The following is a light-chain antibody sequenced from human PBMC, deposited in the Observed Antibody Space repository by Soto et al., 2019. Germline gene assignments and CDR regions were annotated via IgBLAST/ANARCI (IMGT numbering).Light chain of an antibody. V-gene: IGKV3-20*01. Sequence: EIEMTQSPGTLSLSPEERATLSCRASQSVSSSYLAWYQQKPGQAPRLLIYGASSRATGIPDRFSGSGSGTDFTLTISRLEPEDFAVYYCQQYGSSPPYTFGQGTKLEIK. CDR2: GAS. CDR3: QQYGSSPPYT. J-gene: IGKJ2*01. CDR1: QSVSSSY.